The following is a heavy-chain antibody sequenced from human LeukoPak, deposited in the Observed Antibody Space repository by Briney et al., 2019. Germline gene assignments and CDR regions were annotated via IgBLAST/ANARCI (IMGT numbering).Heavy chain of an antibody. CDR2: IYYSGST. CDR1: GGSFNSYY. V-gene: IGHV4-59*08. CDR3: ARRNPSSGYYRDDY. Sequence: PSETLSLTCTVSGGSFNSYYWTWIRQPPGKGLEWIGYIYYSGSTSYNPSLKSRVTISVDTSKNQFSLKLSSATAADTAVYYCARRNPSSGYYRDDYWGQGILVTVSS. D-gene: IGHD6-19*01. J-gene: IGHJ4*02.